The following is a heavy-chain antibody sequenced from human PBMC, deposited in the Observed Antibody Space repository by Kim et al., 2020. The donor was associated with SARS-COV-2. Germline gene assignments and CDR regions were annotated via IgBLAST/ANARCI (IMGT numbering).Heavy chain of an antibody. Sequence: ASVKVSCKPSGYTFTRYYIHWVRQAPGQGLQWMGMINPSAGNTSYAQNLQGRVTMTRDTSTTTVYMELSSLRSEDTAVYYWARLGSEDYWGQGTLVTVSS. V-gene: IGHV1-46*04. CDR3: ARLGSEDY. J-gene: IGHJ4*02. CDR1: GYTFTRYY. CDR2: INPSAGNT.